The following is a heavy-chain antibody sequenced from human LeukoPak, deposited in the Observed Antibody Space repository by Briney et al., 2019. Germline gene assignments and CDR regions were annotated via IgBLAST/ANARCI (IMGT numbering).Heavy chain of an antibody. CDR2: VKSKTNGGTT. CDR3: TTGNY. CDR1: WFTFSNIW. Sequence: GGGPRLSCGTSWFTFSNIWMNWGRQAPGKGLEWIGLVKSKTNGGTTDYAAPVKGRFTISRDDSKNTLYLQMNSLKTDDTAVYYCTTGNYWGQGTLVTVSS. J-gene: IGHJ4*02. V-gene: IGHV3-15*01.